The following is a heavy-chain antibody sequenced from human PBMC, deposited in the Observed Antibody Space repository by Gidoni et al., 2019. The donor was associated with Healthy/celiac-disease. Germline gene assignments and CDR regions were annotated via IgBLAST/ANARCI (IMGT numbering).Heavy chain of an antibody. V-gene: IGHV4-31*03. J-gene: IGHJ2*01. Sequence: QVQLQESGPGLVTPSQTLSLTCTVSGCSISSGGYYWSWIRQHPGKGLEWIGYIYYSGSTYYNPSLKSRVTISVDTSKNQFSLKLSSVTAADTAVYYCARTAVAGSWYFDLWGRGTLVTVSS. CDR1: GCSISSGGYY. D-gene: IGHD6-19*01. CDR2: IYYSGST. CDR3: ARTAVAGSWYFDL.